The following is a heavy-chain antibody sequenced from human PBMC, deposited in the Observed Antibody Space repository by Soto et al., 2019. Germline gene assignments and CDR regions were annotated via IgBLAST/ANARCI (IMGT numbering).Heavy chain of an antibody. CDR2: TYHRSKWYN. D-gene: IGHD3-9*01. CDR3: PRYLNWFGP. CDR1: GDSVSSDSAA. Sequence: SQTLSLTCAISGDSVSSDSAAWNWIRQSPSRGLEWLGRTYHRSKWYNDYAVSVKSRITITPDTSKNHFSLQLSSVTPEDTAVYHCPRYLNWFGPWGQGTLVTVSS. J-gene: IGHJ5*02. V-gene: IGHV6-1*01.